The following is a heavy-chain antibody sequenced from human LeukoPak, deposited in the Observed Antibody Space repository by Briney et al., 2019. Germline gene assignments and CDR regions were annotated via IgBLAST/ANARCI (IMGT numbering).Heavy chain of an antibody. CDR3: ASHYSRSGIDAFDI. Sequence: PSQTLSLTCTASGGSTNNESYYWSWIRQPAGKGLEWIGRIHPTGNTMCNPSLESRVTISIDTSKNQFSLKLSSVTAADTAVYYCASHYSRSGIDAFDIWGQGTVVTDSS. D-gene: IGHD6-6*01. V-gene: IGHV4-61*02. CDR1: GGSTNNESYY. J-gene: IGHJ3*02. CDR2: IHPTGNT.